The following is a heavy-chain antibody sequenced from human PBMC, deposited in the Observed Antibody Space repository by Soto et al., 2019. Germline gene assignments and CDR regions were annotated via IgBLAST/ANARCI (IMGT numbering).Heavy chain of an antibody. CDR2: INPSGGTT. D-gene: IGHD6-13*01. V-gene: IGHV1-46*01. J-gene: IGHJ4*02. CDR3: ARGAAAGVRTFDY. Sequence: VQLVQSGAEVKKPGASVKVSCKASGYTLTKYYMHWVRQAPGHGLEWMGIINPSGGTTTYAQNFQGRVTMTRDTSTSTVYMELSSLRSEDTAVYYCARGAAAGVRTFDYWGQGTLVTVSS. CDR1: GYTLTKYY.